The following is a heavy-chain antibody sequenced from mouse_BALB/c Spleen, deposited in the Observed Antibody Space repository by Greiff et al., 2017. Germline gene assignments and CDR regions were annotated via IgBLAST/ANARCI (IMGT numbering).Heavy chain of an antibody. CDR2: IYPFNGGT. CDR1: GYSFTSYY. D-gene: IGHD1-1*01. J-gene: IGHJ1*01. Sequence: EVQLQQSGPELMKPGASVKISCKASGYSFTSYYMHWVKQSPGKSLEWIGYIYPFNGGTSYNQKFKGKATLTVDKSSSTAYMHLSSLTSEDSAVYYCARRLLRCFDVWGAGTTVTVSA. CDR3: ARRLLRCFDV. V-gene: IGHV1-31*01.